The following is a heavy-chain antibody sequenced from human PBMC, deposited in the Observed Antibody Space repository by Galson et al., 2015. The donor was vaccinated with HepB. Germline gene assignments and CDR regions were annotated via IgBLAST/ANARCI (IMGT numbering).Heavy chain of an antibody. V-gene: IGHV1-18*01. J-gene: IGHJ5*02. CDR1: GYTFTSYG. CDR3: ARDPNYETGYSGSYSGGWFDP. D-gene: IGHD1-26*01. Sequence: SVKVSCKASGYTFTSYGISWVRQALGQGLEWMGWISAYNGNTNYAQKLQGRVTMTTDTSTSTAYMELRSLRSDDTAVYYCARDPNYETGYSGSYSGGWFDPWGQGTLVTVSS. CDR2: ISAYNGNT.